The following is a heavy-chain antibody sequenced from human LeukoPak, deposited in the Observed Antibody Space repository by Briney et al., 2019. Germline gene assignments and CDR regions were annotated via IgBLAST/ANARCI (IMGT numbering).Heavy chain of an antibody. V-gene: IGHV3-23*01. J-gene: IGHJ4*02. CDR3: AKGNYDSSGYCRPLVV. D-gene: IGHD3-22*01. CDR1: GFTFSSYG. CDR2: ISGSGGST. Sequence: GGSLRLSCAASGFTFSSYGMSWVRQAPGKGLEWVSAISGSGGSTYYADSVKGRLTISRDNSKNTLYLQMNSLRAEDTAVYYCAKGNYDSSGYCRPLVVWGQGTLVTVSS.